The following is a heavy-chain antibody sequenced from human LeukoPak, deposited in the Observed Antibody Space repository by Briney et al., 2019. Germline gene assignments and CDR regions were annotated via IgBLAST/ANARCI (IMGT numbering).Heavy chain of an antibody. D-gene: IGHD3-10*01. CDR1: GDSVSSNSAA. CDR3: ARQTRFGELLSPHNWFDP. Sequence: SQTLSLTCAISGDSVSSNSAAWNWIRQSPSRGLEWLGRTYYRSKWYNDYAVSVKSRITINPDTSKNQFSLKLSSVTAADTAVYYCARQTRFGELLSPHNWFDPWGQGTLVTVSS. J-gene: IGHJ5*02. V-gene: IGHV6-1*01. CDR2: TYYRSKWYN.